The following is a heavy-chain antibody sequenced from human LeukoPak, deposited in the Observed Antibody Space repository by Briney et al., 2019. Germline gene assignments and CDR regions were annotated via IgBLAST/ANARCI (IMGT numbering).Heavy chain of an antibody. D-gene: IGHD6-13*01. CDR1: GFTFSSYA. V-gene: IGHV3-30*04. Sequence: GRSLRLSCAASGFTFSSYAMHWVRQAPGKGLEWVAVISYDGSNKYYADSVKGRFTVSRDNSKNTLYLQMNSLRAEDTAVYYCAKDYGSSWYFGGYGMDVWGQGTTVTVS. CDR3: AKDYGSSWYFGGYGMDV. CDR2: ISYDGSNK. J-gene: IGHJ6*02.